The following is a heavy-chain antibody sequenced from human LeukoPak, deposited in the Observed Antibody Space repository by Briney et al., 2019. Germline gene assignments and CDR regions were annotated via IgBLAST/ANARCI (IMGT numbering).Heavy chain of an antibody. J-gene: IGHJ4*02. CDR2: ISSSGSTI. D-gene: IGHD3-10*01. V-gene: IGHV3-11*04. CDR1: GFTFSDYY. CDR3: ARDSATKVRGPVIGSTDF. Sequence: GGSLRLSCAASGFTFSDYYMSWIRQAPGKGLEWVSYISSSGSTIYYADSVKGRFTISRDNAKNSLYLQMNSLRAEDTAVYYCARDSATKVRGPVIGSTDFWGQGTLVTVSS.